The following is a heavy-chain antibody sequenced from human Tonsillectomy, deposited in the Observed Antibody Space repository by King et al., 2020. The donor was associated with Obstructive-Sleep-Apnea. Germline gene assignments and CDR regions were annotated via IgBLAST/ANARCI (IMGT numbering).Heavy chain of an antibody. J-gene: IGHJ3*01. Sequence: VQLVESGGGLVQPGGSLRLSCAASGFTFSSYWMHWVRQPPGKGLVWVSRINSDGSGKSYADSVKGRFTISRDNAKNTLYLQMISLRAEDTAVYYCARDVFNQGSCGVWGQGTMVTVSS. CDR1: GFTFSSYW. CDR3: ARDVFNQGSCGV. V-gene: IGHV3-74*01. CDR2: INSDGSGK. D-gene: IGHD6-13*01.